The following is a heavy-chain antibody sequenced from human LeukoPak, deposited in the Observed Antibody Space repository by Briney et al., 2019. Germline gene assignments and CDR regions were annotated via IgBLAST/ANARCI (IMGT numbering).Heavy chain of an antibody. CDR3: ARVWTYYDILTGPYYYYYMDV. CDR2: IYYSGST. J-gene: IGHJ6*03. Sequence: ASETLSLTCTVSGGSISSYYWSWIRQPPGKGLEWIGYIYYSGSTNYNPSLKSRVTISVDTSKNQFSLKLSSVTAADTAVYYCARVWTYYDILTGPYYYYYMDVWGKGTTVTISS. D-gene: IGHD3-9*01. V-gene: IGHV4-59*01. CDR1: GGSISSYY.